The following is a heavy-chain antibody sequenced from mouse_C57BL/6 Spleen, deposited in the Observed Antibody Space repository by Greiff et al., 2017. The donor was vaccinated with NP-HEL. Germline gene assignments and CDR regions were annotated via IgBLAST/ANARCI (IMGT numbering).Heavy chain of an antibody. CDR3: ARGGGYDGYAMDY. CDR2: ISDGGSYT. CDR1: GFTFSSYA. J-gene: IGHJ4*01. Sequence: EVKVVESGGGLVKPGGSLKLSCAASGFTFSSYAMSWVRQTPEKRLEWVATISDGGSYTYYPDNVKGRFTISRDNAKNNLYLQMSHLKSEDTAMYYCARGGGYDGYAMDYWGQGTSVTVSS. V-gene: IGHV5-4*03. D-gene: IGHD2-2*01.